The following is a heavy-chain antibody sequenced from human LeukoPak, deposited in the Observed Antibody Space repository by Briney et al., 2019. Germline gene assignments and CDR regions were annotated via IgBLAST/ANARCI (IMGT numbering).Heavy chain of an antibody. J-gene: IGHJ4*02. CDR2: ISGSGVST. Sequence: GGSLRLSCAASGFTFSNYAMTWVRQAPGKGLEWVSAISGSGVSTYYADSVKGRFTISRDNSKNTLYLQMNSLRAEDTAVYYCARGLYDILTGCDYWGQGTLVTVSS. V-gene: IGHV3-23*01. D-gene: IGHD3-9*01. CDR3: ARGLYDILTGCDY. CDR1: GFTFSNYA.